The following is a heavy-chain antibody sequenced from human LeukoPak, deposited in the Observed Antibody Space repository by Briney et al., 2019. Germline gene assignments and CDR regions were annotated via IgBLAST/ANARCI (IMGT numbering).Heavy chain of an antibody. D-gene: IGHD1-26*01. CDR3: ARELPSRPFDY. CDR2: ITHRGST. Sequence: SETLSLICAVYGGSFREYYWTWIRQSPGKGLEWIGEITHRGSTNSNPSLENRVTISVDTSKNQFSLKLSSVTAADTAVYYCARELPSRPFDYWGQGTLVTVSS. CDR1: GGSFREYY. J-gene: IGHJ4*02. V-gene: IGHV4-34*01.